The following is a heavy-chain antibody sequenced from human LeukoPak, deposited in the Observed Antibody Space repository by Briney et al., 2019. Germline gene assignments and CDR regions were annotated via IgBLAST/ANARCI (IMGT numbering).Heavy chain of an antibody. J-gene: IGHJ5*02. V-gene: IGHV1-69*13. Sequence: GASVKVSXKASGGTFSSYAISWVRQAPGQGLEWMGGIIPIFGTAKYAQKFQGRVTITADESTSTAYMELSSLRSEDTAVYYCARTIRDFWSGYSNWFDPWGQGTLVTVSS. D-gene: IGHD3-3*01. CDR3: ARTIRDFWSGYSNWFDP. CDR1: GGTFSSYA. CDR2: IIPIFGTA.